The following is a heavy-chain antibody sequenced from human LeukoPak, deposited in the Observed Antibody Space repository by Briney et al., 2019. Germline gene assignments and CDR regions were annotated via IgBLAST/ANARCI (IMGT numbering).Heavy chain of an antibody. Sequence: PGGSLRLSCAASGFTVSSNYMSWVRQAPGKGLEWVSVIYSGGSTYYADSVKGRFTISRHNSKNTLYLQMNSLRAEDTAVYYCAREVAYSSGWYGGGYWGQGTLVTVSS. V-gene: IGHV3-53*04. CDR3: AREVAYSSGWYGGGY. J-gene: IGHJ4*02. D-gene: IGHD6-19*01. CDR2: IYSGGST. CDR1: GFTVSSNY.